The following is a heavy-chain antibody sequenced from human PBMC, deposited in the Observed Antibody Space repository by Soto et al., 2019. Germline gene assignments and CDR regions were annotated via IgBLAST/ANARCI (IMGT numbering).Heavy chain of an antibody. V-gene: IGHV3-23*01. Sequence: VQLLESGGGLVQPGGSLRLSCAASGFTFSSYAMSWVRQAPGKGLEWVSAISGSGGSTYYADSVKGRFTISRDNSKNTLYLQMNSLRAEDTAVYYCAKPRGHCSGGSCYSYYYYGMDVWGQGTTVTVSS. CDR2: ISGSGGST. J-gene: IGHJ6*02. CDR3: AKPRGHCSGGSCYSYYYYGMDV. D-gene: IGHD2-15*01. CDR1: GFTFSSYA.